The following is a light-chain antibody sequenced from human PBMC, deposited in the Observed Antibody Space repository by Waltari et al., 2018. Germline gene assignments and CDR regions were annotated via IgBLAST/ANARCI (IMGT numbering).Light chain of an antibody. Sequence: QSALTQPASVSGSPGQSITISCAGTNSDIGGYNYVSWYQHHPGEAPKLLIFEVINRPSVVSDRFSGSKSGNTASLTISGLQADDEADYYCSSYRSGSTYVFGTGTKVTVL. V-gene: IGLV2-14*01. J-gene: IGLJ1*01. CDR2: EVI. CDR1: NSDIGGYNY. CDR3: SSYRSGSTYV.